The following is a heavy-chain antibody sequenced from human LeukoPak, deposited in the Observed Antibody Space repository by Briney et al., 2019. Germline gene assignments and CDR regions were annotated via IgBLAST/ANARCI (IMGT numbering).Heavy chain of an antibody. CDR3: ARPYDSSGYHPSDAFDI. Sequence: SETLSLTCSVSDGSISSSSYYWSWIRQPPGKGPEWIGEINHSGSTNYNPSLKSRVTISVDTSKNQFSLKLSSVTAADTAVYYCARPYDSSGYHPSDAFDIWGQGTMVTVSS. J-gene: IGHJ3*02. V-gene: IGHV4-39*07. CDR2: INHSGST. CDR1: DGSISSSSYY. D-gene: IGHD3-22*01.